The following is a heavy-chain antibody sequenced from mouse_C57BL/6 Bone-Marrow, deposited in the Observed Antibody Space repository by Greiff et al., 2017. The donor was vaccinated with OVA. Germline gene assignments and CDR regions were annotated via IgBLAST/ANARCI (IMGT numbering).Heavy chain of an antibody. V-gene: IGHV6-3*01. CDR2: IRLKSDNYAT. Sequence: EVKLVESRGGLVQPGGSMKLSCVASGFTFSNYWMNWVRQSPEKGLEWVAQIRLKSDNYATHYAESVKGRFTISRDDSKRLVYLQMNNLRAEDTGIYYCTGTETFAYWGQGTLVTVSA. J-gene: IGHJ3*01. CDR3: TGTETFAY. CDR1: GFTFSNYW.